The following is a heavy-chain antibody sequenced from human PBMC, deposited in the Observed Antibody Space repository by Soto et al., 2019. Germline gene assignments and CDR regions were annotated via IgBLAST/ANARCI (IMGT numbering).Heavy chain of an antibody. D-gene: IGHD3-3*01. CDR2: ISSSGSTI. J-gene: IGHJ4*02. Sequence: EVQLVESGGGLVQPGGSLRLSCAASGFTFSSYEMNWVRQAPGKGLEWVSYISSSGSTIYYADSVKGRFTISRDNAKNSLYLQMNSLRAEDTAVYYCARGTYYDFWSGYSAHGFDYWGQGTLVTVSS. CDR1: GFTFSSYE. CDR3: ARGTYYDFWSGYSAHGFDY. V-gene: IGHV3-48*03.